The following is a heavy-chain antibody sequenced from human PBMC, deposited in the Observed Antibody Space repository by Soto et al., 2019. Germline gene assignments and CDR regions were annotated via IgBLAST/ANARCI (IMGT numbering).Heavy chain of an antibody. CDR1: GFTFSSYG. V-gene: IGHV3-30*18. CDR3: AKDRGALRWSEEHYYFDY. D-gene: IGHD2-15*01. J-gene: IGHJ4*02. Sequence: PGGSLRLSCAASGFTFSSYGMHWVRQAPGKGLEWVAVILYDGSKKYYADSMKGRFTISRDNSKNTLYLQMNSLGAEDSALYYCAKDRGALRWSEEHYYFDYWGQGSLVTVSS. CDR2: ILYDGSKK.